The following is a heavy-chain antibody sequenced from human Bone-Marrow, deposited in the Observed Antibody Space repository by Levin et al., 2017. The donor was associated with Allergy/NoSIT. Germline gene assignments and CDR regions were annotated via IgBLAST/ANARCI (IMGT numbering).Heavy chain of an antibody. Sequence: GESLKISCAASGFTFSDYGMHWVRQAPGKGLEWVAIISYDGSSKYYADSMKGRFTISRDNSKNTLYLQMNSLRPEDTAVYYCARERGDSGYDHPDYWGQGTLVTVSS. D-gene: IGHD5-12*01. V-gene: IGHV3-30*03. CDR2: ISYDGSSK. J-gene: IGHJ4*02. CDR1: GFTFSDYG. CDR3: ARERGDSGYDHPDY.